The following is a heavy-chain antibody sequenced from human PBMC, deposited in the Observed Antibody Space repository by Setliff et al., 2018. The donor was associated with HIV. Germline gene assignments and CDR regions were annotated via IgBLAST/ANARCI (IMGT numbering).Heavy chain of an antibody. J-gene: IGHJ4*02. CDR2: INPSGGGA. CDR3: ARVEGATATLTD. Sequence: GASVKVSCKTSGYTFTDNYIHWVRQAPGQGLEWMGIINPSGGGAKYAQKFQGRVTMTRDTSTRTVYMELSSLRSEDTAVYYCARVEGATATLTDWGQGTLVTVSS. CDR1: GYTFTDNY. D-gene: IGHD5-18*01. V-gene: IGHV1-46*01.